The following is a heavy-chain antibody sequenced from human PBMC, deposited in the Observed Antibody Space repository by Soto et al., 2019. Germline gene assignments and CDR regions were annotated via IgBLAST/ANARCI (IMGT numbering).Heavy chain of an antibody. V-gene: IGHV3-66*04. CDR3: ERPRYDGSGTPFDH. J-gene: IGHJ4*02. CDR1: GFTVSSNY. D-gene: IGHD3-22*01. Sequence: PGGSLRLSCAASGFTVSSNYMSWVRQAPGKGLEWVSVIYSGGSTYYADSVKGRFTISRDNSENTLYLQMNSLRAEDTAVYYCERPRYDGSGTPFDHWGQGTLVTVSS. CDR2: IYSGGST.